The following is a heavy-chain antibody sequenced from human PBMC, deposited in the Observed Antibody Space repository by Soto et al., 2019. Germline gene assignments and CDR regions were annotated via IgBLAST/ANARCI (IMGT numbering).Heavy chain of an antibody. Sequence: SETLSLTCTVSGGSISSGGYYWSWIRQHPGKGLEWIGYIYYSGSTYYNPSLKSRVTISVDTSKNQFSLKLSSVTAAETAVYYCGRAEGYVFWSGYSYYGRVVWGQGTTVTVSS. D-gene: IGHD3-3*01. CDR3: GRAEGYVFWSGYSYYGRVV. V-gene: IGHV4-31*03. CDR1: GGSISSGGYY. J-gene: IGHJ6*02. CDR2: IYYSGST.